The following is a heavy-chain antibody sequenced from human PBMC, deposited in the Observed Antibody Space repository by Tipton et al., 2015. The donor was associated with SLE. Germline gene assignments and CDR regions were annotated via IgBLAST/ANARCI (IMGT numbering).Heavy chain of an antibody. CDR1: GGSISSYY. J-gene: IGHJ4*02. CDR2: IYTSGST. CDR3: ARDGPSGWYAYYFDY. D-gene: IGHD6-19*01. Sequence: TLSLTCTVSGGSISSYYWSWIRQPAGKGLEWIGRIYTSGSTNYNPSLKSRVTISVDTSKNQFSLKLSSVTAADTAVYYCARDGPSGWYAYYFDYWGQGTLVPVSS. V-gene: IGHV4-4*07.